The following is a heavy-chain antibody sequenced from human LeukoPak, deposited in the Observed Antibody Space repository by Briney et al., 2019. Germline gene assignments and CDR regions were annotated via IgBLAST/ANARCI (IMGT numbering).Heavy chain of an antibody. J-gene: IGHJ4*02. V-gene: IGHV3-7*01. Sequence: GGSLRLSCAASGFIFSSYWMSWVRQAPGKGLEWVANIKEDGSEKYYVDSVKGRFTISRDNAKNSLYLRMNSLRGEDTAVYYCARGPAIWGQGTLVTVSS. CDR2: IKEDGSEK. CDR1: GFIFSSYW. CDR3: ARGPAI.